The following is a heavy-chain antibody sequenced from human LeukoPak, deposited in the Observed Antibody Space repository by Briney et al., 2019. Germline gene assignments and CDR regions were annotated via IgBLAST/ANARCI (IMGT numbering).Heavy chain of an antibody. D-gene: IGHD3-10*01. V-gene: IGHV3-7*01. Sequence: GSLRLSCEGSGFTFSNYWMGWVRQAPGKGLQWVANIKTDGSEKYYVDSVKGRFTISRDNSKNTLYLQMNSLRAEDTAVYYCARDHWYYYGSGSYFTAHYDYWGQGTLVTVSS. CDR3: ARDHWYYYGSGSYFTAHYDY. CDR2: IKTDGSEK. CDR1: GFTFSNYW. J-gene: IGHJ4*02.